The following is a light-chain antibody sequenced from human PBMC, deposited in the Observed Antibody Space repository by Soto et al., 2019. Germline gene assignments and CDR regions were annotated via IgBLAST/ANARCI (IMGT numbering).Light chain of an antibody. Sequence: QSVLTQPASVSGSPGQSNTISCTGTSSDVGGYIYVSWYQQHPGKAPKLMIYDVNNRPSGVSNRFSGSKSGNTASLTISGLQTEDEADYYCVSYTSSFSYVFGSGTKLTVL. V-gene: IGLV2-14*03. CDR3: VSYTSSFSYV. CDR1: SSDVGGYIY. J-gene: IGLJ1*01. CDR2: DVN.